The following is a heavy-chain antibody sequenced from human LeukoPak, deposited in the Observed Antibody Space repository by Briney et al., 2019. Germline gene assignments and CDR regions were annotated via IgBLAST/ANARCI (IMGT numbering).Heavy chain of an antibody. CDR3: ARWVGGPAGINYYGMDV. V-gene: IGHV1-46*01. CDR2: INPSGGST. Sequence: ASVKVSCKASGYTFISYYMQWVRQAPEQGFEWMGMINPSGGSTTYAQKFQGRVTMTRDTSTSTVYMELSSLRSEDTAVYYCARWVGGPAGINYYGMDVWGQGTTVTVSS. J-gene: IGHJ6*02. D-gene: IGHD2-2*01. CDR1: GYTFISYY.